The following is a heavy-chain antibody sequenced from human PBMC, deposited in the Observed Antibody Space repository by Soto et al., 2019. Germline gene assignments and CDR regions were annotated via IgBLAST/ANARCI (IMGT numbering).Heavy chain of an antibody. D-gene: IGHD6-19*01. J-gene: IGHJ4*02. V-gene: IGHV4-61*01. CDR2: IYYSGST. Sequence: QVQLQESGPGLVKPSETLSLTCTVSGGSVSSGSYYWSWIRQPPGKGLEWIGYIYYSGSTNYNPSLKSRVTISVDTSKNQFSLKLSSVTAADTAVYYCFTIAVAGTSVMGFDYWGQGTLVTVSS. CDR3: FTIAVAGTSVMGFDY. CDR1: GGSVSSGSYY.